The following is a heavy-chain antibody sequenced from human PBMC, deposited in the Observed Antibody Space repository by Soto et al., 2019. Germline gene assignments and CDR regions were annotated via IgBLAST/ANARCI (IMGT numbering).Heavy chain of an antibody. J-gene: IGHJ6*02. CDR3: ARDFTDSSGPTLGMAA. D-gene: IGHD6-19*01. CDR1: GGPISSGGYY. CDR2: IYYCGRT. Sequence: SETLSLTCSVSGGPISSGGYYWSWIHQNPGKGLEWIGYIYYCGRTYYNTSLQARDTIPVGPSTNQFSLKLSSVPDADTAVYYCARDFTDSSGPTLGMAAWGQGTTVTVSS. V-gene: IGHV4-31*03.